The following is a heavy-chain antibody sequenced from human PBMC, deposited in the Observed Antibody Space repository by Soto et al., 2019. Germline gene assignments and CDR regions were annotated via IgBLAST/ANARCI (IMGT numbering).Heavy chain of an antibody. CDR2: ISARGGRS. V-gene: IGHV3-23*01. CDR3: AKGSIEYSASVDN. D-gene: IGHD5-12*01. Sequence: DVQLLESGGGLVQPGGYLRLSCAASGFSFSSYAMVWVRQAPGKGLEWVAVISARGGRSYFADSVKGRFTLSRDNSKNVLSLEMNSLRAEDTAIYFCAKGSIEYSASVDNWGQGTLVVVSS. J-gene: IGHJ4*02. CDR1: GFSFSSYA.